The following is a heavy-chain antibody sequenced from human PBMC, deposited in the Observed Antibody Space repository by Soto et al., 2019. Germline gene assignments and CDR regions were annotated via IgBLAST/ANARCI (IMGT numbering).Heavy chain of an antibody. CDR1: GYTFTSYW. Sequence: GESLKISCMGSGYTFTSYWIGWVRQMPGKGLEWMGIIYPGDSDTRYSPSFQGQVTISADKSIRTAYLQWSSLKASDTAMYYCARSSDYGSGTLFFDYPGQRTLVTVSS. J-gene: IGHJ4*02. CDR2: IYPGDSDT. V-gene: IGHV5-51*01. D-gene: IGHD3-10*01. CDR3: ARSSDYGSGTLFFDY.